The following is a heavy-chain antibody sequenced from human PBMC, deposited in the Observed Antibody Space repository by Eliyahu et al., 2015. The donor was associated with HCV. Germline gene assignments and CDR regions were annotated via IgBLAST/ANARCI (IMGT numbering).Heavy chain of an antibody. Sequence: QVQLQESGPGLVKPSETLSLTCTVXGXSIXTYXXXWXRQPPGKGLEWVWXIHXSGSTNYNPSLKSRVTISADTSKNQFSLNLTSVTAADTAMYYCASGGGGIAVTGTGGWFDPWGQGTLVTVSS. D-gene: IGHD6-19*01. CDR3: ASGGGGIAVTGTGGWFDP. CDR1: GXSIXTYX. V-gene: IGHV4-59*01. J-gene: IGHJ5*02. CDR2: IHXSGST.